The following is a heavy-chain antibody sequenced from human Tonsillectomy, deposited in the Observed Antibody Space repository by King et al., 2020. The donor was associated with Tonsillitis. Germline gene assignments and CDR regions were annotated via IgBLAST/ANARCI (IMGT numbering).Heavy chain of an antibody. Sequence: MQLQESGPGLVKPSETLSLTCTVSGGSVSSSTHYWVWIRQPPGKGLEWIGTIYYSGNANYNPSLKSRLIISIDTSKNRFSLKLSSVTAADTAVYYCARTYCSTTSCHYYYGMDVWGQGTTVTVSS. J-gene: IGHJ6*02. CDR1: GGSVSSSTHY. CDR2: IYYSGNA. CDR3: ARTYCSTTSCHYYYGMDV. D-gene: IGHD2-2*01. V-gene: IGHV4-39*01.